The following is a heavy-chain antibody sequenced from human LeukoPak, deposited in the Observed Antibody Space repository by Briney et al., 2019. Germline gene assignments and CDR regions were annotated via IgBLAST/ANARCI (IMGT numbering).Heavy chain of an antibody. V-gene: IGHV4-61*01. CDR2: IYNGVDT. Sequence: SETLSLTCTVSGASVSSASYWSWIRQPPGKGVEWIAHIYNGVDTNYNPSLKSRVTISVDTSKNQFSLRLNSVTAADTAVYYCARSRAFNSGAFDPWGQGSLVTVSS. D-gene: IGHD1-26*01. CDR3: ARSRAFNSGAFDP. J-gene: IGHJ5*02. CDR1: GASVSSASY.